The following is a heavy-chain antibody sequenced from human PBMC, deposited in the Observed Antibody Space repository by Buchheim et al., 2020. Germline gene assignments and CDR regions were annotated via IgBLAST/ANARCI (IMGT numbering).Heavy chain of an antibody. CDR1: GFTFSSYW. CDR3: ARDQSSPYYYDSSGSLGRVFDY. D-gene: IGHD3-22*01. Sequence: EVQLVESGGGLVQPGGSLRLSCAASGFTFSSYWMSWVRQAPGKGLEWVANIKQDGSEKYYVDSVKGRFTISRDNAKNSLYLQMNSLRAEDTAVDYCARDQSSPYYYDSSGSLGRVFDYWGQGTL. CDR2: IKQDGSEK. J-gene: IGHJ4*02. V-gene: IGHV3-7*01.